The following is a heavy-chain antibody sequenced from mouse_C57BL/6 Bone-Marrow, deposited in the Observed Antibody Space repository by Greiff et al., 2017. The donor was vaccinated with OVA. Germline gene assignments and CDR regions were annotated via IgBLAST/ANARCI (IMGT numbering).Heavy chain of an antibody. D-gene: IGHD1-1*01. J-gene: IGHJ4*01. CDR1: GFTFSDYG. CDR3: ARKTTVVADYAMDY. Sequence: EVQVVESGGGLVKPGGSLKLSCAASGFTFSDYGMHWVRQAPEKGLEWVAYISSGSSTIYYADTVKGRFTISRDNAKNTLFLQMTSLRSEDTAMYYCARKTTVVADYAMDYWGQGTSVTVSS. V-gene: IGHV5-17*01. CDR2: ISSGSSTI.